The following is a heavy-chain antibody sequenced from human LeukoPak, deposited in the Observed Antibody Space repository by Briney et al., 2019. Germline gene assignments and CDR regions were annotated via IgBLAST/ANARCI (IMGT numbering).Heavy chain of an antibody. CDR1: GFNFRNFD. CDR2: IGYDGSNT. Sequence: GGSLRLSCAASGFNFRNFDMYWVRQAPGKGLEWVAVIGYDGSNTYYADSVKGRFTISRDNSKNTLYLQMNSLRAEDTAVYYCARGYGSGSSHIDYWGQGTLVTVSS. J-gene: IGHJ4*02. D-gene: IGHD3-10*01. CDR3: ARGYGSGSSHIDY. V-gene: IGHV3-30*03.